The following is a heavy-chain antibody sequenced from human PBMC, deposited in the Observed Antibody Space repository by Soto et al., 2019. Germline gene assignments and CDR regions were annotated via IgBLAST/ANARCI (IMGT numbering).Heavy chain of an antibody. CDR3: ARELSYGLYYYGMDV. CDR2: IYSGGST. D-gene: IGHD5-18*01. J-gene: IGHJ6*02. Sequence: EVQLVETGGGLIQPGGSLRLSCAASGFTVSSNYMSWVRQAPGKGLEWVSVIYSGGSTYYADSVKGRFTISRDNSKNTLYLQMDSLRAEDTAVYYCARELSYGLYYYGMDVWGQGTTVTVSS. V-gene: IGHV3-53*02. CDR1: GFTVSSNY.